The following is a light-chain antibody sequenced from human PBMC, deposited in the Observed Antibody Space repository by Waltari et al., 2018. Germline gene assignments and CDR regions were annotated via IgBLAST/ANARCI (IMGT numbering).Light chain of an antibody. CDR1: DIGYKS. CDR2: NDG. V-gene: IGLV3-21*02. J-gene: IGLJ3*02. CDR3: QVWDSSRAHVL. Sequence: SYVLTQAPSVSVAPGQTARITCGGIDIGYKSVHWYQHQPGQAPVLVGYNDGARPSGVPERFSGSHSGETATLTISRVEAGDEADYYCQVWDSSRAHVLFGGGTKVTVL.